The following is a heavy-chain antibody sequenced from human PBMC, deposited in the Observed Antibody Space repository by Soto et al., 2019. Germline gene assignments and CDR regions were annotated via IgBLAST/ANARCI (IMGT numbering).Heavy chain of an antibody. D-gene: IGHD3-9*01. V-gene: IGHV4-4*02. CDR1: SGSISSSNW. Sequence: QVQLQESGPGLVKPSGTLSLTCAVSSGSISSSNWWGWVRQPPGKGLEWIGEIYHSGSTNYNPSLQSRVTISVDKSKNPFSLKLSSVTAADTAVYYCARVTKYYDILTGYGSYGNWFDPWGQGTLVTVSS. J-gene: IGHJ5*02. CDR3: ARVTKYYDILTGYGSYGNWFDP. CDR2: IYHSGST.